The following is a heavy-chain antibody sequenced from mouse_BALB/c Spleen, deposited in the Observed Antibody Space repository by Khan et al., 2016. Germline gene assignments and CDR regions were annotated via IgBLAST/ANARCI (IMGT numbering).Heavy chain of an antibody. CDR3: ATGSTAVIATRRDD. D-gene: IGHD1-1*01. J-gene: IGHJ2*01. Sequence: QIQLVQSGPELKKPGETVKISCKASGYTFTNFGINWVRQAPGKGLEWMDWINTNTGETTYADDFKGRFAFSLEASANTAYLQINNLKNEDAGTDYCATGSTAVIATRRDDCGQGTTLTVSS. V-gene: IGHV9-3-1*01. CDR1: GYTFTNFG. CDR2: INTNTGET.